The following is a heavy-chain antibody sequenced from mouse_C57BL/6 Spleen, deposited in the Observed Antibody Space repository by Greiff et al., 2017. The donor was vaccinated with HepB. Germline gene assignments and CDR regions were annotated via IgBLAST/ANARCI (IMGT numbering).Heavy chain of an antibody. V-gene: IGHV5-4*01. J-gene: IGHJ3*01. D-gene: IGHD2-3*01. Sequence: EVQRVESGGGLVKPGGSLKLSCAASGFTFSSYAMSWVRQTPEKRLEWVATISDGGSYTYYPDNVKGRFTISRDNAKNNLYLQMSHLKSEDTAMYYCARKAYDGYYWFAYWGQGTLVTVSA. CDR1: GFTFSSYA. CDR3: ARKAYDGYYWFAY. CDR2: ISDGGSYT.